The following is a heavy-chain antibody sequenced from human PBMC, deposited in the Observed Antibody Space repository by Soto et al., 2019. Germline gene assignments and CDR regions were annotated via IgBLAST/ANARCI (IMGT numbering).Heavy chain of an antibody. V-gene: IGHV1-18*01. CDR2: ISAHNGNT. Sequence: QVHLVQSGAEVKKPGASVKVSCKGSGYAFTTYGITWVRQAPGQGLEWMGWISAHNGNTNYAQKLQGRVTVTRDTSTSTAYMXXXXXXXXXXXXXYCARGRYGDYWGQGALVTVSS. CDR1: GYAFTTYG. D-gene: IGHD2-21*01. CDR3: ARGRYGDY. J-gene: IGHJ4*02.